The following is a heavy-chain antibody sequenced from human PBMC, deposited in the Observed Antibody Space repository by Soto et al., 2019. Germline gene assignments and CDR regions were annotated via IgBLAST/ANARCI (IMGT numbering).Heavy chain of an antibody. CDR3: ARLSGPRYYGMDV. J-gene: IGHJ6*02. Sequence: QLQLQESGPGLVKSSETLSLTCTVSSGSISSSDYYWGWIRQPPGKGLEWIGSIYYTGSTYYNPSLKSRVTLSEDTSKNQFSLKLSSVTAADPAVYYCARLSGPRYYGMDVWGQGTTVTVSS. CDR2: IYYTGST. CDR1: SGSISSSDYY. D-gene: IGHD5-12*01. V-gene: IGHV4-39*01.